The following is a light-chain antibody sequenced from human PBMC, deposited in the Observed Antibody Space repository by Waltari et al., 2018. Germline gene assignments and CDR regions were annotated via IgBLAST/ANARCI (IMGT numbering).Light chain of an antibody. J-gene: IGKJ1*01. CDR1: QSISSW. V-gene: IGKV1-5*01. Sequence: DIQMTQSPSTLSASVGDRFTVTCRASQSISSWLAWYQQKPGKAPTLLIYDASSLESGVPSRFSGSGSGTEFTLTISSLQPDDFATYYCQHYSSHYPWTFGQGTKVEIK. CDR3: QHYSSHYPWT. CDR2: DAS.